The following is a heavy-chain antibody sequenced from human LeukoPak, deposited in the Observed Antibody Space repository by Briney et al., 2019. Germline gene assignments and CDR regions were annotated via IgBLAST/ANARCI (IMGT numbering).Heavy chain of an antibody. CDR1: GLTFSSYS. CDR3: ARFRWGQQLVDY. J-gene: IGHJ4*02. D-gene: IGHD6-13*01. Sequence: GGSLRLSCAASGLTFSSYSMNWVRQAPGKGLEWVSSISSSSSYIYYADSVKGRFTISRDNAKNSLYLQMNSLRAEETAVYYCARFRWGQQLVDYWGQGTLVTVSS. CDR2: ISSSSSYI. V-gene: IGHV3-21*04.